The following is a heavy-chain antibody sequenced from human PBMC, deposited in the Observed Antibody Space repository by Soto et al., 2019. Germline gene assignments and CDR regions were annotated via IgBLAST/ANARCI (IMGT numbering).Heavy chain of an antibody. J-gene: IGHJ4*02. CDR2: ISYDGNTK. CDR3: AKGRDYRISSYFDY. V-gene: IGHV3-30*18. Sequence: GGSLRLSCAASGFTFSNYGMQWVRQAPGKGLEWVAVISYDGNTKYYADSVKGRFTISRDNSENTLYLQMNSLRTEDTAVYYCAKGRDYRISSYFDYWGQGTLVTVSS. CDR1: GFTFSNYG. D-gene: IGHD3-10*01.